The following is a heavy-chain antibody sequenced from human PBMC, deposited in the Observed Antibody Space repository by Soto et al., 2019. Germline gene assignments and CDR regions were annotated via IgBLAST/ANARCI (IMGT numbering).Heavy chain of an antibody. CDR1: GFTFSSYW. V-gene: IGHV3-7*03. J-gene: IGHJ6*02. D-gene: IGHD3-3*01. CDR2: IKQDGSEK. Sequence: SLRLSCAASGFTFSSYWMSWVRQAPGKGLEWVANIKQDGSEKYYVDSVKGRFTISRDNAKNSLYLQMNSLRAEDTAVYYCARDSRRFLVNYYYVMDVWGQGTTVTVSS. CDR3: ARDSRRFLVNYYYVMDV.